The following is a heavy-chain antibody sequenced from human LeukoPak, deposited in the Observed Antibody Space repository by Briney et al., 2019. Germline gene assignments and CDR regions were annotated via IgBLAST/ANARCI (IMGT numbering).Heavy chain of an antibody. V-gene: IGHV3-23*01. CDR3: AKEAGQLVKRFDP. D-gene: IGHD6-6*01. Sequence: GGSLRLSCAASGFTFSSHTMSWVRQAPGKGLEWVSAISGSGGTTSYADSVKGRFPISRDNSKNTLYVQMNSLRAEDTAVYYCAKEAGQLVKRFDPWGQGTLVTVSS. J-gene: IGHJ5*02. CDR1: GFTFSSHT. CDR2: ISGSGGTT.